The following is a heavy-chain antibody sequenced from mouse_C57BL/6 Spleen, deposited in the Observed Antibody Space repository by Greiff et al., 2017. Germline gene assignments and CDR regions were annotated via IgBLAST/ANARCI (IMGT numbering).Heavy chain of an antibody. CDR2: INPNNGGT. V-gene: IGHV1-26*01. J-gene: IGHJ3*01. Sequence: EVQLQQSGPELVKPGASVKISCKASGYTFTDYYMNWVKQSHGKSLEWIGDINPNNGGTSYNQKFKGKATLTVDKSSSTAYMELRSLTSEDSAVYYWARENYSNRCAYWGQGTLVTVSA. CDR3: ARENYSNRCAY. CDR1: GYTFTDYY. D-gene: IGHD2-5*01.